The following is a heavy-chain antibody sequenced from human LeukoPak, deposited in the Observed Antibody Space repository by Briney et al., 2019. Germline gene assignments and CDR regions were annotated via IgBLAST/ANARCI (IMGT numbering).Heavy chain of an antibody. D-gene: IGHD1-26*01. CDR2: IKQDGTEI. CDR1: GFTFSNYW. CDR3: ARDKVVGATYFDY. Sequence: GGSLRLSCAASGFTFSNYWMSWVRQAPGKGLEWVANIKQDGTEIYYVDSVKGRFTIARDNAKNSLYLQMNSLRAEDTAVYNCARDKVVGATYFDYWGQGTLVTVSS. V-gene: IGHV3-7*05. J-gene: IGHJ4*02.